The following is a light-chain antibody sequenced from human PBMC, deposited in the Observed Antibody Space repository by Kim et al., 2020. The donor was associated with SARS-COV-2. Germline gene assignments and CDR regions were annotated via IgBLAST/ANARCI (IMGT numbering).Light chain of an antibody. CDR1: QSVSDNY. CDR2: GAS. V-gene: IGKV3-20*01. CDR3: QQYDTSPSCT. J-gene: IGKJ2*02. Sequence: EIVLTQSPGTLSLSPGERATLTCRASQSVSDNYLAWYQQKPRQAPRLLIYGASSRATGIPDRFSGSGSGTDVTPTISRLEPEDFAVYYCQQYDTSPSCTFGQGTKLEI.